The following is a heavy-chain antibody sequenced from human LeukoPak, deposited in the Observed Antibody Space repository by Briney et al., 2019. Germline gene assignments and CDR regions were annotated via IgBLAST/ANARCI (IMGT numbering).Heavy chain of an antibody. Sequence: SVKVSCKASGGTFSSYAISWVRQAPGQGLEWTGGIIPIFGAANYAQKFQGRVTITADESTSTAYMELSSLRSEDTAVYYCARYVVVGGPYYYYGMDVWGKGTTVTVSS. CDR1: GGTFSSYA. D-gene: IGHD2-2*01. CDR2: IIPIFGAA. CDR3: ARYVVVGGPYYYYGMDV. J-gene: IGHJ6*04. V-gene: IGHV1-69*01.